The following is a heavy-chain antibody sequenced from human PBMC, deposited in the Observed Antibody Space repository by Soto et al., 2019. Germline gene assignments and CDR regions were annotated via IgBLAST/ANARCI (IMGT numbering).Heavy chain of an antibody. D-gene: IGHD6-13*01. Sequence: SETLSLTCSVSGLTISSASYYWSWIRQHLGKGLEWVGNIYYNGSTYYSPSLKSRVTVWFDTSKNQFSLRLTSVTAADTAVYYCARYRISGSWSKFDYWGQGTRVTVSS. CDR1: GLTISSASYY. V-gene: IGHV4-31*03. J-gene: IGHJ4*02. CDR2: IYYNGST. CDR3: ARYRISGSWSKFDY.